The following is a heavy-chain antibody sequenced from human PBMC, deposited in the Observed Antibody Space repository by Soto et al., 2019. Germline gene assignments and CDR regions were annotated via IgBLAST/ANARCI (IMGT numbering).Heavy chain of an antibody. J-gene: IGHJ3*02. V-gene: IGHV5-10-1*01. Sequence: GESLKISRKGSGYSFTSYWLSWVRQMPGKGLEWMGRIDPSDSYTNYSPSFQGHVTISADKSISTAYLQWSSLKASDTAMYYCARARYCSGGSCYPLDAFDIWGQGTMVTVSS. CDR2: IDPSDSYT. CDR1: GYSFTSYW. CDR3: ARARYCSGGSCYPLDAFDI. D-gene: IGHD2-15*01.